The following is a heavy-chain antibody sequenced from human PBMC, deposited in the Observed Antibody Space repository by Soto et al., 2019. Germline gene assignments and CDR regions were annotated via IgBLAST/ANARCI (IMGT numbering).Heavy chain of an antibody. J-gene: IGHJ5*02. CDR3: ARDKLQDWFDP. Sequence: QVQLQASGPGLVKPSETLSLTCTVSGGSISSYYWTWIRQPPGKGLEWIGYIYYSGSTDYNPSPKSRVTISVDTSKNQFSLKLSSVTAADTAVYYCARDKLQDWFDPWGQGTLVTVSS. CDR1: GGSISSYY. D-gene: IGHD4-4*01. V-gene: IGHV4-59*01. CDR2: IYYSGST.